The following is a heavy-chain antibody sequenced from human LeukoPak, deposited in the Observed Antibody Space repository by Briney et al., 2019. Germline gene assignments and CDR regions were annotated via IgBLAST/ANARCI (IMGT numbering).Heavy chain of an antibody. V-gene: IGHV4-59*01. Sequence: SETLSLTCTVSGGSISSYYRSWIRQPPGKGLEWIGYIYYSGSTNYNPSLKSRVTISVDTSKNQFSLKLSSVTAADTAVYYCARDIGFWSGYSNWFDPWGQGTLVTVSS. D-gene: IGHD3-3*01. CDR1: GGSISSYY. J-gene: IGHJ5*02. CDR3: ARDIGFWSGYSNWFDP. CDR2: IYYSGST.